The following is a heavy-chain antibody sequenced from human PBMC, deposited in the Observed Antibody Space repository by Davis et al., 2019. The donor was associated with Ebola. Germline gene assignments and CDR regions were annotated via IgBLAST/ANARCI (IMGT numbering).Heavy chain of an antibody. Sequence: GESLKISCTGSGYTFTTYWIGWVRQMPGKGLEWMGIIYPGDSDTRYSPSFQGQVTISADKSISTAYLQWSSLKASDTAMYYCARDIAMIRGGWFDHWGQGTLVSVSS. V-gene: IGHV5-51*01. J-gene: IGHJ5*02. CDR2: IYPGDSDT. D-gene: IGHD3-16*01. CDR1: GYTFTTYW. CDR3: ARDIAMIRGGWFDH.